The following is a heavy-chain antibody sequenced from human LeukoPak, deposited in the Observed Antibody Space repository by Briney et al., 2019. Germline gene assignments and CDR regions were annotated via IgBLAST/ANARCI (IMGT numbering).Heavy chain of an antibody. CDR1: GFTFSSYE. Sequence: PGGSLRLSCAASGFTFSSYEMNWVRQAPGKGLEWVSYMSSSGSTIYYADSVKGRFIISRDNAKTSLYLQMNSLRAEDTAVYYCAIKTVTTFDIWGQGTMVTVSS. V-gene: IGHV3-48*03. CDR2: MSSSGSTI. D-gene: IGHD4-17*01. J-gene: IGHJ3*02. CDR3: AIKTVTTFDI.